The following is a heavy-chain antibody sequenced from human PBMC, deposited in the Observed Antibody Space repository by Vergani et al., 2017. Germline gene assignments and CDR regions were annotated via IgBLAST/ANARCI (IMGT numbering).Heavy chain of an antibody. D-gene: IGHD6-19*01. CDR1: GGSISSYY. J-gene: IGHJ6*03. V-gene: IGHV4-59*01. CDR3: ARGSGWSFYYYYMDV. CDR2: IYYSGST. Sequence: QVQLQESGPGLVKPSETLSLTCTVSGGSISSYYWSWIRQPPGKGLEWIGYIYYSGSTNYNPSLKGRVTISVDTSKNQFSLKLSSVTAADTAVYYCARGSGWSFYYYYMDVWGKGTTVTVSS.